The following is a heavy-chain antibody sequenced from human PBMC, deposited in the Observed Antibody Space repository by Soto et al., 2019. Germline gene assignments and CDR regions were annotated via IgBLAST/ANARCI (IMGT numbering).Heavy chain of an antibody. V-gene: IGHV4-34*01. CDR1: GGSFSGYY. CDR3: ARGKYYDIREGYDY. Sequence: SETLSLTCAVYGGSFSGYYWSWIRQPPGKGLEWIGEINHSGSTNYNPSLKSRVTISVDTSKNQFSLKLSSVTAADTAVYYCARGKYYDIREGYDYWGQGTLVTVSS. D-gene: IGHD3-9*01. CDR2: INHSGST. J-gene: IGHJ4*02.